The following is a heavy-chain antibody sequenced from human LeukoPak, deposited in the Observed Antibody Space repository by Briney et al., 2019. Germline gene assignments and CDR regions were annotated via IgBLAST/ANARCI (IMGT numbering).Heavy chain of an antibody. D-gene: IGHD3-10*01. CDR2: MNHSGST. CDR1: GGSFSGYY. Sequence: SETLSLTCAVYGGSFSGYYWSWIRQPPGKGLEWIGEMNHSGSTNYNPSLKSRVTISVDTSKNQFSLRLSSVTAADTAVYYCARLTKNDSGTYRFGKKKRGYMDVWGKGTTVTISS. V-gene: IGHV4-34*01. CDR3: ARLTKNDSGTYRFGKKKRGYMDV. J-gene: IGHJ6*03.